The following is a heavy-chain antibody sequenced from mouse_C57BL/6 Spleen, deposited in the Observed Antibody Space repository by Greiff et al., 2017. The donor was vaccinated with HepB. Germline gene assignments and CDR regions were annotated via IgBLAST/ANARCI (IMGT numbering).Heavy chain of an antibody. CDR2: IWWDDDK. V-gene: IGHV8-8*01. Sequence: QVTLKESGPGILQPSQTLSLTCSFSGFSLSTFGMGVGWIRQPSGKGLEWLAHIWWDDDKYYNPALKSRLTISKDTSKNQVFLKIANVDTADTATYYCARNYDYDGGAWFAYWGQGTLVTVSA. J-gene: IGHJ3*01. CDR1: GFSLSTFGMG. D-gene: IGHD2-4*01. CDR3: ARNYDYDGGAWFAY.